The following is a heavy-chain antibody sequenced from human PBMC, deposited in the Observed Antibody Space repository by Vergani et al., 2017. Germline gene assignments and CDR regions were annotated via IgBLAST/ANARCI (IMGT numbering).Heavy chain of an antibody. D-gene: IGHD1-1*01. CDR2: IIPIFGTA. Sequence: QVQLVQSGAEVKKPGASVKVSCKASGYTLTGYYMHWGRQAPGQGLEWMGGIIPIFGTANYAQKFQGRVTITADESTSTAYMELSSLRSEETAVYYCARSGNWNFDYWGQGTLVTVSS. J-gene: IGHJ4*02. V-gene: IGHV1-69*01. CDR3: ARSGNWNFDY. CDR1: GYTLTGYY.